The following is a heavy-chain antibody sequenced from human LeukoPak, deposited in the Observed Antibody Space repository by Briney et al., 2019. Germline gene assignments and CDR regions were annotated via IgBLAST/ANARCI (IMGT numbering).Heavy chain of an antibody. CDR3: ARGSGYYFQDIAFDI. CDR2: ISSDGGSP. Sequence: PGGSLRLSCVASGITFSSYPMHWVRQAPGKGMEYVSAISSDGGSPYYANSVKGRFTISRDNSKNTLYLQMGSLRTEDMAVYYCARGSGYYFQDIAFDIWGQGTMVTVSS. V-gene: IGHV3-64*01. CDR1: GITFSSYP. D-gene: IGHD3-22*01. J-gene: IGHJ3*02.